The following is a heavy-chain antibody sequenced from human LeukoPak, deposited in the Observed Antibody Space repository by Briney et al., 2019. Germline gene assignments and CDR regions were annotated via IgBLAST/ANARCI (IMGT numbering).Heavy chain of an antibody. CDR1: GFTFRNFG. V-gene: IGHV3-30*02. CDR2: IRFDGRDE. CDR3: AKDKSRFGVDSASTLVDQ. J-gene: IGHJ4*02. Sequence: GGSLRLSCAASGFTFRNFGMHWVRQAPGKGLEWVAFIRFDGRDEYYVDSLKGRFTISRDNSKNTVYLQMNGLTSEDTALYYCAKDKSRFGVDSASTLVDQWGPGPLVIVSS. D-gene: IGHD3-16*01.